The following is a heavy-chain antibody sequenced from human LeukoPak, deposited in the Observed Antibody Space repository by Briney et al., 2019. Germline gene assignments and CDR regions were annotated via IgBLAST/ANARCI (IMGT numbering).Heavy chain of an antibody. V-gene: IGHV3-48*03. CDR2: ISSSGSTI. CDR1: GFTFRSHA. D-gene: IGHD3-22*01. Sequence: GGSLRLSCAASGFTFRSHAMSWVRQAPGKGLEWVSYISSSGSTIYYADSVKGRFTISRDNAKNSLYLQMNSLRAEDTAVYYCARVNPGYYDSSGYNWGQGTLVTVSS. J-gene: IGHJ4*02. CDR3: ARVNPGYYDSSGYN.